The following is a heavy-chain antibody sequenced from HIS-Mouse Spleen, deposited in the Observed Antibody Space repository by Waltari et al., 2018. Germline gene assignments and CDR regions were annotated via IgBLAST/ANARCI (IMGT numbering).Heavy chain of an antibody. V-gene: IGHV4-39*07. CDR3: AREIPYSSSWYDWYFDL. CDR2: IYYSGST. Sequence: QLQLQESGPGLVKPSETLSLTCTVSGGSIRSSSYYWGWIRQPPGKGLEWIGSIYYSGSTYYNPSLKSRVTISVDKSKNQFSLKLSSVTAADTAVYYCAREIPYSSSWYDWYFDLWGRGTLVTVSS. CDR1: GGSIRSSSYY. J-gene: IGHJ2*01. D-gene: IGHD6-13*01.